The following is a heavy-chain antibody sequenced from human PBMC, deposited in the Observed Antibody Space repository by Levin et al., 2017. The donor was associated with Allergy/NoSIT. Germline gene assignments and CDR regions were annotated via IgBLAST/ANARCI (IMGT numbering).Heavy chain of an antibody. Sequence: GESLKISCKASGYIFISYDINWVRQATGQGLEWMGWMNPNSGNTGYAQKFQGRVTMTRNTSISTAYMELSSLRSEDTAVYHCARGDMVRGGDYWGQGTLVTVSS. D-gene: IGHD2-15*01. V-gene: IGHV1-8*01. J-gene: IGHJ4*02. CDR1: GYIFISYD. CDR3: ARGDMVRGGDY. CDR2: MNPNSGNT.